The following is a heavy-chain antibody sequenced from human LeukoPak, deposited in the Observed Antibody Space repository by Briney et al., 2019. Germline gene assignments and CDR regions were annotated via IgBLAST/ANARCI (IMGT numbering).Heavy chain of an antibody. J-gene: IGHJ4*02. D-gene: IGHD3-16*01. CDR1: GFTLSSNY. V-gene: IGHV3-66*02. CDR2: IYSGGST. CDR3: ARVRSSSTFGGGIGNCDY. Sequence: PGGSLRLSCAASGFTLSSNYMSWVRQAPGKGLEWVSVIYSGGSTYYADSVKGRSTISRDNSKNTLYLQMNSLRAEDTAVYYCARVRSSSTFGGGIGNCDYWGQGTLVTVSS.